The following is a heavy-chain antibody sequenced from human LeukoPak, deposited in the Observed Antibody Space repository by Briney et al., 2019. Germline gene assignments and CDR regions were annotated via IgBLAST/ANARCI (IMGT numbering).Heavy chain of an antibody. CDR2: ISNSADRT. J-gene: IGHJ5*02. CDR3: ARAYSYAFEP. D-gene: IGHD5-18*01. Sequence: PGGSLRLSCAASGFTFSSYGMSWVRQAPGKGLEWVSGISNSADRTYYADSVKGRFTISRDNSKNTLYLQMNSLRAEDTAVYYCARAYSYAFEPWGQGTLVTVSS. V-gene: IGHV3-23*01. CDR1: GFTFSSYG.